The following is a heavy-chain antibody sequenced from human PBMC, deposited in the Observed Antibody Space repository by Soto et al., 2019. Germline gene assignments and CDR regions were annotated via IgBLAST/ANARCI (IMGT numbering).Heavy chain of an antibody. J-gene: IGHJ6*02. Sequence: SETLSLTCAVYGESFSGSYWSWIRQPPGKGLEWIGDINHRGSTNYNPSLKSRVTISVDTSKNQFSLKLSSVTAADTAVYYCARHSPSYYYGSGRDYYYYYGMDVWGQGTQVTVSS. V-gene: IGHV4-34*01. CDR2: INHRGST. CDR1: GESFSGSY. D-gene: IGHD3-10*01. CDR3: ARHSPSYYYGSGRDYYYYYGMDV.